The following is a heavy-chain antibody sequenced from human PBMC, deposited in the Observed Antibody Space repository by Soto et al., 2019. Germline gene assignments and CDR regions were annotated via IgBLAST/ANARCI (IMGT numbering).Heavy chain of an antibody. D-gene: IGHD3-22*01. CDR2: IIPIFGTA. CDR3: ASGPLPLYYYDSSGPSAFDI. Sequence: SVKVSCKASGGTFSSYAISWVRQAPGQGLEWMGGIIPIFGTANYAQKSQGRVTITADESTSTAYMELSSLRSEDTAVYYCASGPLPLYYYDSSGPSAFDIWGQGTMVTVSS. CDR1: GGTFSSYA. V-gene: IGHV1-69*13. J-gene: IGHJ3*02.